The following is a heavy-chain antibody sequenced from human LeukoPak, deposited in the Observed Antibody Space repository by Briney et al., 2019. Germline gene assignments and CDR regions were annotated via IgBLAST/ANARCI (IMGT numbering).Heavy chain of an antibody. CDR3: ARRNAMGV. CDR2: IKQDGYEK. Sequence: PGGSLRLSCAASGFTFSGYWMSWVRQTPEKGLEWVANIKQDGYEKYYVDSVKGRFTISRDNAKNSLYLQMNSLRADDTAIYYCARRNAMGVWGQGTTVIVFS. CDR1: GFTFSGYW. J-gene: IGHJ6*02. V-gene: IGHV3-7*01.